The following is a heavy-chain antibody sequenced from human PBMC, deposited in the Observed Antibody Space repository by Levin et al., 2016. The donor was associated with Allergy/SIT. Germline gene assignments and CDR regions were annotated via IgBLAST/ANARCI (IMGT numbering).Heavy chain of an antibody. J-gene: IGHJ6*03. CDR1: GFTCSSYW. V-gene: IGHV3-7*01. D-gene: IGHD2-2*01. CDR3: ARDWRGVVGPASMDV. CDR2: IKEDGSEK. Sequence: GGSLRLSCAASGFTCSSYWMSWVRQAPGKGLEWVANIKEDGSEKYYVDSVKGRFTISRDNAKNSLYLQMNSLRAEDTAVYYCARDWRGVVGPASMDVWGKGTTVTVSS.